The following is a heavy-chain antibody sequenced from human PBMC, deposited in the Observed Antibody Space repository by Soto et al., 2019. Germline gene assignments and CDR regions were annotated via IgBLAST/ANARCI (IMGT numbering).Heavy chain of an antibody. Sequence: SETLSLTCTVSGGSISSDYWSWIRQPAGKVLEWIGRIYTSGSTNYNPSLKSRVTMSVDTSKNQFSLKLSSVTAADTAVYYCATGSSCTNGVCYTGWGQGTLVT. CDR2: IYTSGST. CDR1: GGSISSDY. J-gene: IGHJ4*02. V-gene: IGHV4-4*07. CDR3: ATGSSCTNGVCYTG. D-gene: IGHD2-8*01.